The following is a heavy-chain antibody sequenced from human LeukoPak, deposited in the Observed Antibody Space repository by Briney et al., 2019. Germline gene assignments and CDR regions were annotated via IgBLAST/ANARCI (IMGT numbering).Heavy chain of an antibody. CDR1: GGSISSSNW. Sequence: PSETLSLTCAVSGGSISSSNWGSGVRRPPGKGLEWIGEIYHRGGTNYNPSLKSRVTISVDKSKNQFSLKLSSVTAADTAVYYCARELRTGYYAHFDYWGQGTLVTVSS. V-gene: IGHV4-4*02. CDR2: IYHRGGT. CDR3: ARELRTGYYAHFDY. D-gene: IGHD3/OR15-3a*01. J-gene: IGHJ4*02.